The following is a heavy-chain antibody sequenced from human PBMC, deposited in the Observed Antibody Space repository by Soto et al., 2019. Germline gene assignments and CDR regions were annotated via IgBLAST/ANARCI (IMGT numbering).Heavy chain of an antibody. CDR2: IYYSGGT. D-gene: IGHD5-12*01. V-gene: IGHV4-59*01. CDR1: GSSINNYY. Sequence: SETLSLTCTVSGSSINNYYWSLIRQPPGKGLEWIGYIYYSGGTNYNPTLKSRVTISVDTSKNQFSLKLSSVTAADTAVYYCARTERWLQDRFDYWGQGTLVTVSS. J-gene: IGHJ4*02. CDR3: ARTERWLQDRFDY.